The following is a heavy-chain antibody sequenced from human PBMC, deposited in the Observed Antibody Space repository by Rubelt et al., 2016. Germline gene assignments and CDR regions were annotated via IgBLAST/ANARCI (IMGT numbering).Heavy chain of an antibody. V-gene: IGHV4-34*01. CDR1: GGSFSGYY. Sequence: QVQLQQWGAGLLKPSETLSLTCAVYGGSFSGYYWSWIRQPPGKGLEWIGEINHSGSTNYNPSLKSRVTMSVDTSKNQFSLKLSSGTAADTAVDYCAREQLLSDYYYGMDVWGQGTTVTASS. CDR2: INHSGST. D-gene: IGHD2-2*01. CDR3: AREQLLSDYYYGMDV. J-gene: IGHJ6*02.